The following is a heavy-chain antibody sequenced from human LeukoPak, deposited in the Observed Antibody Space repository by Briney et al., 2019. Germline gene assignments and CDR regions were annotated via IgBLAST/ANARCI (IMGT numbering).Heavy chain of an antibody. J-gene: IGHJ4*02. Sequence: GASVKVSCKASRYTSTSYDINWVREAAGQGLEWMGWMNPNTGRTGYAQKFQGRITMTRDTSINTAYMELTNLRSEDTAIYYCARLSQTPDYYTLGGYYYLGYWGQGTPVTVSS. CDR3: ARLSQTPDYYTLGGYYYLGY. CDR1: RYTSTSYD. V-gene: IGHV1-8*01. CDR2: MNPNTGRT. D-gene: IGHD3-10*01.